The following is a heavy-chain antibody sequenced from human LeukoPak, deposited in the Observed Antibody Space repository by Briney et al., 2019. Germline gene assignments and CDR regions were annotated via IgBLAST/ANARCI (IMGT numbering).Heavy chain of an antibody. V-gene: IGHV4-34*01. CDR2: INHSGST. CDR3: ARAVDNYYDSSGYYLGY. CDR1: GGSFSGYY. J-gene: IGHJ4*02. Sequence: SETLSLTCAVYGGSFSGYYWSWIRQPPGKGLEWIGEINHSGSTNYNPSLKSRVTISVDTSKNQFSLKLSSVTAADTAVYYCARAVDNYYDSSGYYLGYWGQGTLVTVSS. D-gene: IGHD3-22*01.